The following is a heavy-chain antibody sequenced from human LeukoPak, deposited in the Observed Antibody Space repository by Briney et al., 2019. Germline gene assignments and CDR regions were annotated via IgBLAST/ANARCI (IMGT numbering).Heavy chain of an antibody. J-gene: IGHJ4*02. CDR2: INSGGSTK. V-gene: IGHV3-48*02. Sequence: AGGSLRLSCAASGFTLGSYSMNWVRQAPGKGLEWVSYINSGGSTKYYADSVKRRFTISRDNAKNTLYLQMNSLRDEDTAVYYCARLSGSSSWYGIDYWGQGTLVTVSS. CDR1: GFTLGSYS. CDR3: ARLSGSSSWYGIDY. D-gene: IGHD6-13*01.